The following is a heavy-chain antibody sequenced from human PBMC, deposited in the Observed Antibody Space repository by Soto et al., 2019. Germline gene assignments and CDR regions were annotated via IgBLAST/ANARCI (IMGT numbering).Heavy chain of an antibody. CDR1: GGTFSSYA. V-gene: IGHV1-69*12. J-gene: IGHJ4*02. CDR2: IIPIFGTA. Sequence: QVQLVQSGAEVKKPGSSVKVSCKASGGTFSSYAISWVRQAPGQGLEWMGGIIPIFGTANYGQKFQGRVTITADESTRPAYVEVSSLSSEDTAGYYWARDPTAMGYYFDSWGQGTLVTVSS. CDR3: ARDPTAMGYYFDS. D-gene: IGHD5-18*01.